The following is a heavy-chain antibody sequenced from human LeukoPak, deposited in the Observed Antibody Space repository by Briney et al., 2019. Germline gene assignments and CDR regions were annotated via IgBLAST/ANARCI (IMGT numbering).Heavy chain of an antibody. CDR2: IYYNGSA. Sequence: SETLSLTCTVSGGSIRSGTYFWSWIRQTRGKGLQWIGYIYYNGSAYYSPSLKSRVSMPVDTPKNQFSLKLRSVTAADTAVYYCARASDERIYFDFWGQGILVTVSS. CDR3: ARASDERIYFDF. D-gene: IGHD3-10*01. CDR1: GGSIRSGTYF. J-gene: IGHJ4*02. V-gene: IGHV4-30-4*01.